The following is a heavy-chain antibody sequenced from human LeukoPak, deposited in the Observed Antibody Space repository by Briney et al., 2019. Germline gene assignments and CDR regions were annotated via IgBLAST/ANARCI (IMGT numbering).Heavy chain of an antibody. J-gene: IGHJ4*02. Sequence: GESLKISCKGSGYSFTSYWVGWVRQMPGKGLGWMGIICPGDSDTRYSPSFQGQVTISADKSISTAYLQWSSLKASDTAMYYCARRLTRAFDYWGQGTLVTISS. V-gene: IGHV5-51*01. CDR1: GYSFTSYW. CDR3: ARRLTRAFDY. CDR2: ICPGDSDT.